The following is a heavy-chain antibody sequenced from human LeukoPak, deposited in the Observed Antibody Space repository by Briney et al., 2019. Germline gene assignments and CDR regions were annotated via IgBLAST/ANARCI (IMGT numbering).Heavy chain of an antibody. CDR3: ARDLDYDILTGPDAFDI. D-gene: IGHD3-9*01. J-gene: IGHJ3*02. Sequence: PGGSLRLSCAASGFTFSSYAMNWVRQAPGKGLEWVSYISSSGSTIYYADSVKGRFTISRDNAKNSLYLQMNSLRAEDTAVYYCARDLDYDILTGPDAFDIWGQGTMVTVSS. CDR1: GFTFSSYA. V-gene: IGHV3-48*03. CDR2: ISSSGSTI.